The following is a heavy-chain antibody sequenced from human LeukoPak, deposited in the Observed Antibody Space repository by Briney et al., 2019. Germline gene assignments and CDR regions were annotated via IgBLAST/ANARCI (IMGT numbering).Heavy chain of an antibody. V-gene: IGHV1-46*01. D-gene: IGHD3-9*01. CDR2: INPSGGST. J-gene: IGHJ4*02. CDR3: ARGIYYDILTGWVGFDY. Sequence: GASVKVSCKASGYTFTGYYMHWVRQAPGQGLEWMGIINPSGGSTSYAQKFQGRVTMTRDTSTSTVYMELSSLRSEDTAVYYGARGIYYDILTGWVGFDYWGQGTLVTVSS. CDR1: GYTFTGYY.